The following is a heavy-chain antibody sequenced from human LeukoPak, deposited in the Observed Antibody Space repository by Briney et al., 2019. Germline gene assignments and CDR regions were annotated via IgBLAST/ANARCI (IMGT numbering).Heavy chain of an antibody. Sequence: GGSLRLSCAASGFTFSSYGMHWVRQAPGKGLEWVAFIRYDGSNKYYADSVKGRFTISRDNSKNTLYLQMNSLRAEDTAVYYCATSLSPHDDFWSGYLFDYWGQGTLVTVSS. CDR1: GFTFSSYG. J-gene: IGHJ4*02. V-gene: IGHV3-30*02. D-gene: IGHD3-3*01. CDR2: IRYDGSNK. CDR3: ATSLSPHDDFWSGYLFDY.